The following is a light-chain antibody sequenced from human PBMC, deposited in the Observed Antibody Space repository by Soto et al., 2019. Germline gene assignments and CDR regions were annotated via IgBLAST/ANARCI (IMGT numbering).Light chain of an antibody. CDR1: QSISSSY. J-gene: IGKJ1*01. CDR3: QQYGTSPWT. CDR2: GAS. Sequence: EIVLTQSPGTLSLSPGERATLSCRASQSISSSYLGWYQQKPGQAPRLLIYGASNRATGIPDRFSGNGSGTDFILTISRLEPEDFAVYYCQQYGTSPWTFGQGTKVEIK. V-gene: IGKV3-20*01.